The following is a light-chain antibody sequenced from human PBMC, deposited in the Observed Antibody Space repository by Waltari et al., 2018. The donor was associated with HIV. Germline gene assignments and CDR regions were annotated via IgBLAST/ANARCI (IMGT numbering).Light chain of an antibody. CDR2: EGS. CDR1: SSDVGGYNF. Sequence: QSALTQPASVSGSPGQAITISCPGTSSDVGGYNFVSWYQQHPGKAPKLMIYEGSKRPSGVSNRFSGSKSGKTASLTISGLQAEDEADYYCCSYTSSNTYVFGTGTEVSVL. V-gene: IGLV2-23*01. CDR3: CSYTSSNTYV. J-gene: IGLJ1*01.